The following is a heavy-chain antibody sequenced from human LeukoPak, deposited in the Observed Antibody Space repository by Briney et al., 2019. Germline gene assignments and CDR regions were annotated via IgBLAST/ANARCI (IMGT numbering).Heavy chain of an antibody. CDR3: ATMGEPGDY. CDR1: GFTVSTNY. V-gene: IGHV3-66*01. Sequence: GGSLRLSCVVSGFTVSTNYMSWVRQAPGKGLEWVSFIHSGGTYYADSVKGRFTISKDNSKNTLDLQMNSLRAEDTAVYYCATMGEPGDYWGQGTLVTVSS. CDR2: IHSGGT. D-gene: IGHD3-16*01. J-gene: IGHJ4*02.